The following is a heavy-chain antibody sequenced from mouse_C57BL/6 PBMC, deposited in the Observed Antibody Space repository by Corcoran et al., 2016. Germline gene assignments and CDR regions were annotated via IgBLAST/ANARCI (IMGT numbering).Heavy chain of an antibody. CDR2: INPNNGGT. CDR1: GYTFTDYY. CDR3: ARSGDWFAY. J-gene: IGHJ3*01. D-gene: IGHD4-1*01. V-gene: IGHV1-26*01. Sequence: EVRLQQSGPELVKPEASVKISCKASGYTFTDYYMNWVKQSHGKSLEWIGDINPNNGGTSYNQKFKGKATLTVDKSSSTAYMELRSLTSEDSAVYYCARSGDWFAYWGQGTLVTVSA.